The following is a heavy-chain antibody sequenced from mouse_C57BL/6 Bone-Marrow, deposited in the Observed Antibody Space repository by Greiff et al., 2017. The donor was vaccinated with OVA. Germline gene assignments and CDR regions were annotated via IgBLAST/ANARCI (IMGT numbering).Heavy chain of an antibody. V-gene: IGHV1-26*01. J-gene: IGHJ1*03. Sequence: EVQLQQSGPELVKPGASVKISCKASGYTFTDYYMNWVKQSHGKSLEWIGDINPNNGGTSYNQKFKGKATLTVDKSSSTAYMELRSLTSEDSAVYYCAREVPFYYYGSSPWRWYFDVWGTGTTVTVSS. CDR3: AREVPFYYYGSSPWRWYFDV. CDR2: INPNNGGT. D-gene: IGHD1-1*01. CDR1: GYTFTDYY.